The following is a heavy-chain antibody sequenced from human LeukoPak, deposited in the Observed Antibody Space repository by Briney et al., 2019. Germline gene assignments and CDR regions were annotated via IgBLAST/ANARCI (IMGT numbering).Heavy chain of an antibody. CDR3: ARGSSLYYYYGMDV. CDR2: INTNTGNP. V-gene: IGHV7-4-1*02. J-gene: IGHJ6*02. D-gene: IGHD6-13*01. CDR1: GYTFTSYA. Sequence: GASVKVSCKASGYTFTSYAMNWVRQALGQGLEWMGWINTNTGNPTYAQGFTGRFVFSLDTSVSTAYLQISSLKAEDTAVYYCARGSSLYYYYGMDVWGQGTTVTVSS.